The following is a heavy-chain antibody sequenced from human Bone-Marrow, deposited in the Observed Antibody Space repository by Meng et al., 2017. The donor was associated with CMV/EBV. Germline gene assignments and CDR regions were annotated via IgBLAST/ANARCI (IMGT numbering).Heavy chain of an antibody. CDR1: GFTFSGYW. J-gene: IGHJ6*02. CDR2: IKQDGSEK. CDR3: ARGIRSTYYEYYYGLDV. V-gene: IGHV3-7*03. Sequence: GGSLRLSCVVSGFTFSGYWMSWVRQAPGKGLEWVANIKQDGSEKYYVDSVKGRFTISRDNSKNTLYLEMNSLRADDTAVYYCARGIRSTYYEYYYGLDVWGQGTTVTVSS. D-gene: IGHD3-3*01.